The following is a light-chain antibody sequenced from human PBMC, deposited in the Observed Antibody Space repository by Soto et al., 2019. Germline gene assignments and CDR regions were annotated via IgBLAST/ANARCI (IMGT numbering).Light chain of an antibody. CDR2: AAS. Sequence: DLPMTQSPSSLSASVGDRVTITCRASQSISNYLNWYQQRPGKAPKLLIYAASSLQSGVPSRFSGSGSGTDFTLTISSLQPDDFATYHCQQSYSSPIFTFGPGTKIDIK. J-gene: IGKJ3*01. CDR3: QQSYSSPIFT. CDR1: QSISNY. V-gene: IGKV1-39*01.